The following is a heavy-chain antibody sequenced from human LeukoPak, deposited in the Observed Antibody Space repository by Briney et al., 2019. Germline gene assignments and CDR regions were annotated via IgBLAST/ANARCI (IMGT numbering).Heavy chain of an antibody. Sequence: GGSLRLSCEVSGFTFSSYEMNWVRQAPGKGLEWVSYIPSSGSIIYYADSVKGRFTISRDNAKNSLYLQMNSLRAEDTAVYYCARRLSIVGANFFDYWGRGTLVTVSS. CDR1: GFTFSSYE. CDR2: IPSSGSII. J-gene: IGHJ4*02. V-gene: IGHV3-48*03. D-gene: IGHD1-26*01. CDR3: ARRLSIVGANFFDY.